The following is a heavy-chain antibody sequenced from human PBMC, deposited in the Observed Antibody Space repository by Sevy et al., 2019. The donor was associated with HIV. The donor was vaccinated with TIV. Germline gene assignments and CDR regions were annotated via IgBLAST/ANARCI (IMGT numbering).Heavy chain of an antibody. CDR3: ARRFLPSAPPALDY. CDR2: ISHDGGTT. Sequence: GESLKISCAASGFAFSNYVMNWVRQAPGRGLEWVSVISHDGGTTYYADSVKGRFTISRDDSRDTVYLQMNSLQVEDTAVYYCARRFLPSAPPALDYWGQGTLVTVSS. V-gene: IGHV3-23*01. CDR1: GFAFSNYV. J-gene: IGHJ4*02. D-gene: IGHD2-2*01.